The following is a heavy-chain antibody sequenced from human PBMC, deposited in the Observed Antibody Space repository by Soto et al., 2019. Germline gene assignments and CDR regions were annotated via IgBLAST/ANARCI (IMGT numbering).Heavy chain of an antibody. CDR2: SKSKNDGETT. V-gene: IGHV3-15*07. J-gene: IGHJ4*02. CDR3: ASPERWAPAARDY. CDR1: GFTFVNAG. D-gene: IGHD6-13*01. Sequence: VQLVESGGGSVESGGSLRLSCATAGFTFVNAGMNWIRQAPGMGLEWVGRSKSKNDGETTDYAAAVKGRFTISRDDAERTVYLEMASLKSEDTAVYYCASPERWAPAARDYWGQAALVTVSS.